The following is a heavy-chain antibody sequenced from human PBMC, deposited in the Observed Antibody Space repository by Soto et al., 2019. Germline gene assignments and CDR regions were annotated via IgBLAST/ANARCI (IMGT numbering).Heavy chain of an antibody. V-gene: IGHV3-23*01. CDR1: GFSFSSYA. J-gene: IGHJ4*02. D-gene: IGHD5-12*01. CDR3: AKGSIEYSASVDN. CDR2: ISARGGSS. Sequence: DVQLLESGGGLVQPGGSLRLSCAASGFSFSSYAMVWVRQAPGKGLEWVAVISARGGSSYFADSVKGRFTLSRDNSKNVLSLVMNSLRAEDTAIYFCAKGSIEYSASVDNWGQGTLVVVSS.